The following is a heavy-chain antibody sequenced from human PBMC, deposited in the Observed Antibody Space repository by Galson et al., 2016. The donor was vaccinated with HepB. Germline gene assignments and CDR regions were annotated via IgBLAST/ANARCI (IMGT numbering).Heavy chain of an antibody. CDR1: GYSFVSNW. Sequence: QSGAEVKKPGESLKISCKASGYSFVSNWIGWVRQVPGKGLEWMGIIYPGDSDTRYNPSFQGHGTISAAKYINTAYLQWSSLKATDTAMYYCARHGVPGAGVSPYYYYFLMDVWGQGTTVTVSS. V-gene: IGHV5-51*01. CDR3: ARHGVPGAGVSPYYYYFLMDV. J-gene: IGHJ6*02. CDR2: IYPGDSDT. D-gene: IGHD2-8*01.